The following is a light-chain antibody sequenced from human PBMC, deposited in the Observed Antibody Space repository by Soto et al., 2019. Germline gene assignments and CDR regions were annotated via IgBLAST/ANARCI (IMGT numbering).Light chain of an antibody. J-gene: IGLJ1*01. CDR3: CSYVGSPYV. Sequence: QSVLTQPRSVSGSPGQSVTISCTGASSDVGAYNYVSWYQQHPGKAPKLMIYDVSTRPSGVPDRFSGSKSGTTASLTISGLQAEDEADYYCCSYVGSPYVFGTGTKVTVL. V-gene: IGLV2-11*01. CDR1: SSDVGAYNY. CDR2: DVS.